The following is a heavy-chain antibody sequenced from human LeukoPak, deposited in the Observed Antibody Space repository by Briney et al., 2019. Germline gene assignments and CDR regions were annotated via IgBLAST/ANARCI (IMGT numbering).Heavy chain of an antibody. V-gene: IGHV4-39*07. CDR2: INHSGST. D-gene: IGHD3-10*01. J-gene: IGHJ4*02. Sequence: PSETLSLTCTVSGGSISSSSYYWSWIRQPPGKGLEWIGEINHSGSTNYNPSLKSRVTISVDTSKNQFSLKLSSVTAADTAVYYCARGSGVVWGQGTLVTVSS. CDR1: GGSISSSSYY. CDR3: ARGSGVV.